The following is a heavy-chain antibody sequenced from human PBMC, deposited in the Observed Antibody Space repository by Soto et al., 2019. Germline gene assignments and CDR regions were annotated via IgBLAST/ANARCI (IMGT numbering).Heavy chain of an antibody. J-gene: IGHJ5*02. CDR2: INASNGNT. CDR3: VRNLVVTPDSVWFDP. D-gene: IGHD2-2*01. V-gene: IGHV1-3*01. CDR1: GGTFSSYA. Sequence: ASVKVSCKASGGTFSSYAISWVRQSPGQRLEWMGWINASNGNTKYAQKFQGRVTITRDTSASTAYMELNSLRAEDTAVYYCVRNLVVTPDSVWFDPWGQGTLVTVSS.